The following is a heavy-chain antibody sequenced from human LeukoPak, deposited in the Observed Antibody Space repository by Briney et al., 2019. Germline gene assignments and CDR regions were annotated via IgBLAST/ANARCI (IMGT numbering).Heavy chain of an antibody. CDR1: GFTFDDYA. J-gene: IGHJ4*02. CDR2: ISWNSGSI. CDR3: AKEGQLPY. Sequence: GGSLRLSCAASGFTFDDYAMHWVRQAPGKGLEWVSGISWNSGSIGYADSVKGRFTISRDNAKNSLYLQMNSLRAEDTALYYCAKEGQLPYWGQGTLVTVSS. D-gene: IGHD2-2*01. V-gene: IGHV3-9*01.